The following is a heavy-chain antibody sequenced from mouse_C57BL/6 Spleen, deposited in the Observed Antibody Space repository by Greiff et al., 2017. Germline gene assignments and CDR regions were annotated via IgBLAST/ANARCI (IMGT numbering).Heavy chain of an antibody. Sequence: VQLQESGAELVRPGASVTLSCKASGYTFTDYEMHWVKQTPVHGLEWIGAIDPETGGTAYNQKFTGKAILTADKSSSTAYMELRSLTSEDSAVYYCTRYSGAYWGQGTLVTVSA. J-gene: IGHJ3*01. CDR2: IDPETGGT. D-gene: IGHD3-1*01. V-gene: IGHV1-15*01. CDR1: GYTFTDYE. CDR3: TRYSGAY.